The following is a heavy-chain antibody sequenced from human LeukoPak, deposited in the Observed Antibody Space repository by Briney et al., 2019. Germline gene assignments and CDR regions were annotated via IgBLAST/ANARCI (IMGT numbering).Heavy chain of an antibody. D-gene: IGHD3-22*01. V-gene: IGHV3-7*01. CDR3: ARDGTYDSNPNWFDP. CDR1: GFTFSSHW. CDR2: IKQDGSET. Sequence: GGSLRLSCAASGFTFSSHWMSWVRQAPGKGLEWVANIKQDGSETSYVDSVKGRFTISRDNSKNTLYLQMNSLRAEDTAVYYCARDGTYDSNPNWFDPWGQGTLVTVSS. J-gene: IGHJ5*02.